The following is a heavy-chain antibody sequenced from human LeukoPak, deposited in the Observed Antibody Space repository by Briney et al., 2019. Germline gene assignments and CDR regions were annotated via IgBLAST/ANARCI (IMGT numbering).Heavy chain of an antibody. V-gene: IGHV3-23*01. CDR2: ISGSGGST. Sequence: GGSLRLSCAASGFTFSSYAMSWVRQAPGKGLEWVSAISGSGGSTYYADSVKGRFTISRDNPKNTLYLQMNSLRAEDTAVYYCAKGHCSSTSCYPRNYYYYGMDVWGQGTTVTVSS. CDR3: AKGHCSSTSCYPRNYYYYGMDV. J-gene: IGHJ6*02. D-gene: IGHD2-2*01. CDR1: GFTFSSYA.